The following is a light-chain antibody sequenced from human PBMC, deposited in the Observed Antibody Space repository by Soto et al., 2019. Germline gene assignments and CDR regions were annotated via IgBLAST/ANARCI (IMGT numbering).Light chain of an antibody. Sequence: ETVMTPSPATLSVSPVERATLSCRASQSVNSNLAWYQQKLGQAPRVLIFGASTRATGIPARFSGSGSGTEFALTISSLQSEDFAVYYCQQYNNWPLTFGGGTKVDIK. J-gene: IGKJ4*01. CDR1: QSVNSN. CDR3: QQYNNWPLT. V-gene: IGKV3-15*01. CDR2: GAS.